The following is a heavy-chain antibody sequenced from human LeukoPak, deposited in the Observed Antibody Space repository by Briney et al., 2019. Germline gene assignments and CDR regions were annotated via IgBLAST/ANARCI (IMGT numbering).Heavy chain of an antibody. V-gene: IGHV4-31*03. CDR2: IYYSGST. J-gene: IGHJ4*02. CDR3: ARVVYDYVWGSYRPAGPYYFDY. D-gene: IGHD3-16*02. CDR1: GGSISSGGYY. Sequence: SETLSLTCTVSGGSISSGGYYWRWIRQHPGKGLEWIGYIYYSGSTYYNPSLKSRVTISVDTSKNQFSLKLSSVTAADTAVYYCARVVYDYVWGSYRPAGPYYFDYWGQGTLVTVSS.